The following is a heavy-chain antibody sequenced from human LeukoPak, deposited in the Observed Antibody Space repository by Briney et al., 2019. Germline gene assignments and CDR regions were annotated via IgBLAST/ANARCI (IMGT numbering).Heavy chain of an antibody. CDR3: AREWVGRPRFDP. V-gene: IGHV4-39*07. J-gene: IGHJ5*02. CDR2: IYYSGTT. D-gene: IGHD3/OR15-3a*01. Sequence: SETLSLTCTVSGGSISSSSYYWGWIRQPPGKGLEWIGTIYYSGTTYYHPSLKSRVTISVDTSKNQFSLKLSSVTAADTAVYYCAREWVGRPRFDPWGQGTLVTVSS. CDR1: GGSISSSSYY.